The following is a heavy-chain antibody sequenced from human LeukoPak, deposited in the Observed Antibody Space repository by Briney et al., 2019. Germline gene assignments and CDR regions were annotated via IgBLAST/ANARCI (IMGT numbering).Heavy chain of an antibody. Sequence: GALRLSFAASGFPFSSYSMKWVRPAPGKGGGWASSINSSSSYISYADSVKGRFTISRDHAKNSLYLQINSLRAEDTAVYFCASGCEAAAVSGGPQRPIGYWGQGTLVTVSS. CDR1: GFPFSSYS. V-gene: IGHV3-21*01. J-gene: IGHJ4*02. CDR2: INSSSSYI. D-gene: IGHD6-13*01. CDR3: ASGCEAAAVSGGPQRPIGY.